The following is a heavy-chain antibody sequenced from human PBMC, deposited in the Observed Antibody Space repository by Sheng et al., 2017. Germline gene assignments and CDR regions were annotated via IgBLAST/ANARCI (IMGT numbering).Heavy chain of an antibody. Sequence: QVQLVQSGAEVKKPGSSVKVSCKASGGTFSSYTISWVRQTPGQGLEWMGRIIPILGIANYAQKFQGRVTITADKSTSTAYMELSSLRSEDTAVYYCARVLLSDYYYYMDVWGKGTTVTVSS. CDR3: ARVLLSDYYYYMDV. J-gene: IGHJ6*03. V-gene: IGHV1-69*02. CDR2: IIPILGIA. CDR1: GGTFSSYT. D-gene: IGHD2-2*01.